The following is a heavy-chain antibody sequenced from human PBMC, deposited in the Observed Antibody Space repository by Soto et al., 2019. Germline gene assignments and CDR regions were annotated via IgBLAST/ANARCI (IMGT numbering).Heavy chain of an antibody. D-gene: IGHD6-19*01. CDR1: GFIFSSYG. J-gene: IGHJ4*02. CDR3: AKDVRSGWDHFHS. Sequence: QVQLVESGGGVVQPGRSLRLSCAASGFIFSSYGMHWVRQAPGKGLEWVAVISYDGSNEYYADSVKGRFTISRDNSKNTFYLQMNSLRAEDTAVYYCAKDVRSGWDHFHSWGQGTLVTVSS. CDR2: ISYDGSNE. V-gene: IGHV3-30*18.